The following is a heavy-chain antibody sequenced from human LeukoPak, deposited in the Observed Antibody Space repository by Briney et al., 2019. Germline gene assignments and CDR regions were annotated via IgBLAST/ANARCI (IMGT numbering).Heavy chain of an antibody. J-gene: IGHJ4*02. CDR2: IYYSGST. CDR3: ARHAPVGDILTGYYNPIDY. V-gene: IGHV4-39*01. D-gene: IGHD3-9*01. CDR1: GGSISSSSYY. Sequence: PSETLSLTCTVSGGSISSSSYYWGWIRQPPGKGLDWIGSIYYSGSTYYNPSLKSRGTISVDTSKNQFSLKLSSVTAADTAVYYCARHAPVGDILTGYYNPIDYWGQGTLVTVSS.